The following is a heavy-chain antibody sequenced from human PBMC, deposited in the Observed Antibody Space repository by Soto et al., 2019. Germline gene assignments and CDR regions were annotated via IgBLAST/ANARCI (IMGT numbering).Heavy chain of an antibody. Sequence: WASVKVSCKASGYTFTSYFITWVRQAPGQGLEWMGWISAYNGNTNYAQMLQGRVTMTTDTSTATAYMEMRSLRSDDTAVYYCASQNYYSGMDVWGQGTTVTVSS. CDR2: ISAYNGNT. J-gene: IGHJ6*02. CDR1: GYTFTSYF. V-gene: IGHV1-18*01. CDR3: ASQNYYSGMDV.